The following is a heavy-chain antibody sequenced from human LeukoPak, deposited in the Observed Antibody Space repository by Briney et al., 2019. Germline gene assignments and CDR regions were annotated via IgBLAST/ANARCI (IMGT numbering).Heavy chain of an antibody. D-gene: IGHD2-21*02. CDR2: INHSGST. J-gene: IGHJ4*02. CDR3: ARGYIVVVTAMSYFDY. Sequence: SETLSLTCAVYGGSFSGYHWSWIRQPPGKGLEWIGEINHSGSTNYHPSLKSRVTISVETSKKQFSLKLSSVTAADTAVYYCARGYIVVVTAMSYFDYWGQGTLVTVS. CDR1: GGSFSGYH. V-gene: IGHV4-34*01.